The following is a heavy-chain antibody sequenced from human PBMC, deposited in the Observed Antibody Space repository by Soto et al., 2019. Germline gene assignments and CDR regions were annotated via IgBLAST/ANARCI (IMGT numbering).Heavy chain of an antibody. D-gene: IGHD2-15*01. CDR1: GFIFSRHG. J-gene: IGHJ6*02. V-gene: IGHV3-30*18. CDR3: AKDFLRGYCSDGTCLGMDV. Sequence: QVQLVESGGGVVQPGRSLRLSCAASGFIFSRHGMDWVRQAPGKGLEWVAVISYDGSKKVYADSVKGRFTISRDNSKNTLYLVMNSLRAEDTAVYYCAKDFLRGYCSDGTCLGMDVWGQGTTVTVSS. CDR2: ISYDGSKK.